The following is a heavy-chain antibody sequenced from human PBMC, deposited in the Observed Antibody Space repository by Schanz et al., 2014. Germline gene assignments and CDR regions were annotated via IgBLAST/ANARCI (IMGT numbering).Heavy chain of an antibody. CDR2: IGGDASRT. CDR1: GFNFITFA. CDR3: ARAPPLVRGIAGWFGP. J-gene: IGHJ5*02. Sequence: EVHLVESGGGLVQPGGSLRLSCAASGFNFITFAMSWVRQAPGKGPEWVSAIGGDASRTYYADSVKGRFTISRDNSKSTLYLKMNSLRADATAVYYCARAPPLVRGIAGWFGPWGQGSLVTVSS. D-gene: IGHD3-10*01. V-gene: IGHV3-23*04.